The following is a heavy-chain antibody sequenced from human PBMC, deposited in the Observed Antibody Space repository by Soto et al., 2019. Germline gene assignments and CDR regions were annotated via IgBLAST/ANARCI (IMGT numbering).Heavy chain of an antibody. CDR2: IYYSGST. V-gene: IGHV4-31*03. CDR3: AREQPNAVRPFYGMDV. J-gene: IGHJ6*02. CDR1: GGSISSGGYY. D-gene: IGHD3-10*01. Sequence: SETLSLTCTVSGGSISSGGYYWSWIRQHPGKGLEWIGYIYYSGSTYYNPSLKSRVTISVDTSKNQFSLKLSSVTAADTAVYYCAREQPNAVRPFYGMDVWGQGTTVTVSS.